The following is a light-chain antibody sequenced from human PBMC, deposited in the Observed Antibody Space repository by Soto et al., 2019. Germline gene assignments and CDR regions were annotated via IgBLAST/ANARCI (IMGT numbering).Light chain of an antibody. CDR1: QSVNSNY. J-gene: IGKJ4*01. Sequence: EIVLTQCPGTLSLSPGERTTLSCRASQSVNSNYLAWYQQKPGQAPRLLIKGASSRATGIPDRFSGSGSGTYFTLTISRLEPEDFAVYNCQQYSNSPPLTFGGGTKVEIK. CDR2: GAS. CDR3: QQYSNSPPLT. V-gene: IGKV3-20*01.